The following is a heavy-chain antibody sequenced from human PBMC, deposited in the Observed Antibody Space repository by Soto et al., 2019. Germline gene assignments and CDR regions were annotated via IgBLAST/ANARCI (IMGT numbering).Heavy chain of an antibody. CDR2: IYHTGNT. J-gene: IGHJ4*02. V-gene: IGHV4-34*01. CDR1: GGSFDANW. CDR3: GSARWDY. Sequence: SETLSLTCAVSGGSFDANWWSWVRQPPGKGLEWIGEIYHTGNTNYSPSLKSRVTISVDTSKNQFSLRLSSVTAADTAMYYCGSARWDYWGQGTLVTVSS.